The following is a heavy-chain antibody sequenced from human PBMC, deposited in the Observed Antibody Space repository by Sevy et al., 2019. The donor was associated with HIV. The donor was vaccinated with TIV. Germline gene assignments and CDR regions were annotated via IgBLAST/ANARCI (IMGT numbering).Heavy chain of an antibody. J-gene: IGHJ6*02. CDR3: ARRSCSSTSCYYYYGMDV. CDR1: GFTFSSYW. Sequence: GGPLRLSCAASGFTFSSYWMHWVRQAPGKGLVWVSRINSDGSSTSYADSVKGRFTISRDNAKNTLYLQMNSLRAEETAVYYCARRSCSSTSCYYYYGMDVWGQGTTVTVSS. D-gene: IGHD2-2*01. CDR2: INSDGSST. V-gene: IGHV3-74*01.